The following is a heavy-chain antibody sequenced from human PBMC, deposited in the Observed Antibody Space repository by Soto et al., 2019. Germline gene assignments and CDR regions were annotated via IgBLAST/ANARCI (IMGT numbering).Heavy chain of an antibody. D-gene: IGHD3-9*01. CDR1: GGSISSYY. CDR3: ARLNYDILTGPASGQRFYYYMDV. Sequence: SETLSLTCTVSGGSISSYYWSWIRQPPGKGLEWIGYIYYSGSTNYNPSLKSRVTISVDTSKNQFSLKLSSVTAADTAVYYCARLNYDILTGPASGQRFYYYMDVWGKGTTVTVSS. V-gene: IGHV4-59*08. J-gene: IGHJ6*03. CDR2: IYYSGST.